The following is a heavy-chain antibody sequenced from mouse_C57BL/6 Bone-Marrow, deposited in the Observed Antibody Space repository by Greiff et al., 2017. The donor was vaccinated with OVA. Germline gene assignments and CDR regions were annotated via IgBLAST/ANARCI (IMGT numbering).Heavy chain of an antibody. CDR3: ARSLTTVVAKDFDV. CDR2: IYPGDGDT. D-gene: IGHD1-1*01. J-gene: IGHJ1*03. V-gene: IGHV1-82*01. Sequence: QVQLQQSGPELVKPGASVKISCKASGYAFSSSWMNWVKQRPGKGLEWIGRIYPGDGDTNYNAKFKGTATLTADKSSSTAYMQLSSLTSEDSAVYFCARSLTTVVAKDFDVWGTGTTVTVSS. CDR1: GYAFSSSW.